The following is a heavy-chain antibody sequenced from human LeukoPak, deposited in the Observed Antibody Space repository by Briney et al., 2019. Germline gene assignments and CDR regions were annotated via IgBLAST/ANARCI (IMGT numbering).Heavy chain of an antibody. J-gene: IGHJ4*02. V-gene: IGHV4-34*01. D-gene: IGHD3-10*01. CDR2: INHSGST. CDR3: AVVRGVMRRFDY. Sequence: SETLSLTCIVSGYSISTAYYGSWIRQPPGKGLEWIGEINHSGSTNYNPSLKSRVTISVDTSKNQFSLKLSSVTAADTAVYYCAVVRGVMRRFDYWGQGTLVTVSS. CDR1: GYSISTAYY.